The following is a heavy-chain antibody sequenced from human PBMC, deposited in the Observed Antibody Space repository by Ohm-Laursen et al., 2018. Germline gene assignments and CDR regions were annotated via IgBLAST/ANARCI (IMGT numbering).Heavy chain of an antibody. Sequence: TQTLTLTCTFSGFSLNGSPMCVSWIRQSPGKGLEWLARIDWDDDKWYSTSLMTRLTISKDTSKNQVVLTMTNMDPVDTATYYCARILQATVGAFDIWGQGTMVTVSS. CDR1: GFSLNGSPMC. CDR2: IDWDDDK. J-gene: IGHJ3*02. V-gene: IGHV2-70*11. CDR3: ARILQATVGAFDI. D-gene: IGHD4-17*01.